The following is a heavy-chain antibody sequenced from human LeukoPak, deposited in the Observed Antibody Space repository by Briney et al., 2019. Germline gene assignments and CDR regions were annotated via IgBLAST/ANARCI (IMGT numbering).Heavy chain of an antibody. D-gene: IGHD3-10*01. J-gene: IGHJ4*02. Sequence: PGRSLRLSCAASGFTFSSYGMHWVSQAPGKGLEWVAVISYDGSNKYYADSVKGRFTISRDNCKNTLYLQMNSLRAEDTAVYYCAKALSYYYGSGSYSYYFDYWGQGTLVTVSS. CDR3: AKALSYYYGSGSYSYYFDY. CDR2: ISYDGSNK. V-gene: IGHV3-30*18. CDR1: GFTFSSYG.